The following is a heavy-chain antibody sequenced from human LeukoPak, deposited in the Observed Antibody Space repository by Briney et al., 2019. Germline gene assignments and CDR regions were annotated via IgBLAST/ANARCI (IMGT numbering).Heavy chain of an antibody. CDR3: ARDRDCSRTSCFNAFDV. CDR2: ISHDGNDQ. CDR1: GFTFSTYE. J-gene: IGHJ3*01. V-gene: IGHV3-30*04. D-gene: IGHD2-2*01. Sequence: GGSLRLSCAASGFTFSTYEMHWVRQAPGKGLEWVAVISHDGNDQYYADSVRGRFTTSRDNSRNALYLQMNSLRVEDTAVYYCARDRDCSRTSCFNAFDVWGQGTMAIVSS.